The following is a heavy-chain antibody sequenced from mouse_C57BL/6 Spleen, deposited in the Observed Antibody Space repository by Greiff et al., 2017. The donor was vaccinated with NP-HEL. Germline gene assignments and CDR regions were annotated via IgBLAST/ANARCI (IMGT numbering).Heavy chain of an antibody. D-gene: IGHD1-1*01. V-gene: IGHV1-18*01. J-gene: IGHJ3*01. CDR2: INPNNGGT. Sequence: EVQLQQSGPELVKPGASVKIPCTASGYTFTDYNMDWVKQSHGKSLEWIGDINPNNGGTIYNQKFKGKATLTVDKSSSTAYMELRSLTSADTAVYYCARGIYGGAGFAYWGQGTRVTGAA. CDR1: GYTFTDYN. CDR3: ARGIYGGAGFAY.